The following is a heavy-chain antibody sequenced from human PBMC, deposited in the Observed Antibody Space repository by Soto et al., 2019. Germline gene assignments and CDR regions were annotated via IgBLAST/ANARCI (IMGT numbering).Heavy chain of an antibody. D-gene: IGHD6-19*01. Sequence: EVQLVETGGGLTQPGGSLRLSCSASGLVVTDNYMTWVRQAPGKGLEWVSVIYNTGTTYYADSVKGRFTISWDISKNALDLQMNNLTIDESAVYFCASETHGYSNGWSIWGHGTMVTVSS. CDR1: GLVVTDNY. CDR2: IYNTGTT. CDR3: ASETHGYSNGWSI. J-gene: IGHJ3*02. V-gene: IGHV3-53*02.